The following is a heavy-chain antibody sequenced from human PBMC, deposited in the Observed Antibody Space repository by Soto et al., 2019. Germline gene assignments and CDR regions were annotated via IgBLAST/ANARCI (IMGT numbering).Heavy chain of an antibody. J-gene: IGHJ3*02. CDR3: ERVPTGTVVTPGAFDI. CDR1: GFTFSSYE. V-gene: IGHV3-48*03. CDR2: ISSSGSTI. Sequence: EVQLVESGGGLVQPGGSLRLSCAASGFTFSSYEMNWVRQAPGKGLEWVSYISSSGSTIYYADSVKGRCTISRDNAKNSLYLHMNSLRAEDTAVYYCERVPTGTVVTPGAFDIWGQGTMVTVSS. D-gene: IGHD2-21*02.